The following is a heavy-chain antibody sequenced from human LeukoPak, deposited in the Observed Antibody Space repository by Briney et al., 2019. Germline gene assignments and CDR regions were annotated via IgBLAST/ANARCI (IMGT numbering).Heavy chain of an antibody. CDR3: ARDGPSMYSSGWYGY. CDR1: GYTFTSYG. CDR2: ISAYNGNT. D-gene: IGHD6-19*01. V-gene: IGHV1-18*01. J-gene: IGHJ4*02. Sequence: GASVKVSCKASGYTFTSYGISWVRQAPGQGLEWMGWISAYNGNTNYAQKLQGRVTMTTDTSTSTAYMELRSLRSDDTAVYYCARDGPSMYSSGWYGYWGQGTLVTVSS.